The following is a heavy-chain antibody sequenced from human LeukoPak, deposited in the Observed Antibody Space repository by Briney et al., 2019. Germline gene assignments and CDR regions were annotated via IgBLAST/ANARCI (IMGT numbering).Heavy chain of an antibody. CDR1: GGSISSYY. V-gene: IGHV4-59*06. CDR3: ARGPYDFRSGYYMPFDY. D-gene: IGHD3-3*01. Sequence: SETLSLTCTVSGGSISSYYWSWIRQSPGKGLEWIGYIYYSGSTYYNPSLKSRVTISVDTSKNQFSLKLSSVTAADTAVYYCARGPYDFRSGYYMPFDYWGQGTLVTVSS. J-gene: IGHJ4*02. CDR2: IYYSGST.